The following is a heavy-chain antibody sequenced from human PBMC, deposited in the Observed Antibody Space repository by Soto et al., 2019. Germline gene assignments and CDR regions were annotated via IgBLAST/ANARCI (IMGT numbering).Heavy chain of an antibody. J-gene: IGHJ4*02. D-gene: IGHD6-19*01. Sequence: GGSLRLSCAASGFTLSSYSMHWVRQAPGKGLEWVSYISGSGGTIYYADSVKGRFTISRDNAKNSLSVQMNSLRDEDTAVYFCARDTGLSRSGWSYYYDYWGQGPRVTVSS. V-gene: IGHV3-48*02. CDR2: ISGSGGTI. CDR3: ARDTGLSRSGWSYYYDY. CDR1: GFTLSSYS.